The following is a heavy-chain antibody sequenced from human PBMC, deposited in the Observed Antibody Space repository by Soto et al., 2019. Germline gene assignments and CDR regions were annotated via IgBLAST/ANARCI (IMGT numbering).Heavy chain of an antibody. Sequence: PSETLSLTCTVSGGSIISGGYYWSWIRQHPGKGLEWIGYIYYSGSTYYNPSLKSRVTISVDTSKNQFSLKLSSVTAADTAVYYCARAETLHLGELSLIWFDPWGQGTLVTVSS. CDR1: GGSIISGGYY. J-gene: IGHJ5*02. D-gene: IGHD3-16*02. CDR3: ARAETLHLGELSLIWFDP. CDR2: IYYSGST. V-gene: IGHV4-31*03.